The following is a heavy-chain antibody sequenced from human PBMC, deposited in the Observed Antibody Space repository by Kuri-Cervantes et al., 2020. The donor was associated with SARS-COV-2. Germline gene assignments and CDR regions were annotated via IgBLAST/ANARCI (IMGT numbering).Heavy chain of an antibody. D-gene: IGHD1-26*01. V-gene: IGHV3-21*01. CDR2: ISSSSSYI. CDR3: ARDGELRQSGKLFSFYYCGMDV. CDR1: GFTFSDFY. J-gene: IGHJ6*02. Sequence: GGSLRLSCAASGFTFSDFYMNWIRQAPGKGLEWVSSISSSSSYIYYADSVKGRFTISRDSAKNSLYLQMNSLRAEDTAVYYCARDGELRQSGKLFSFYYCGMDVWGQGTTVTVSS.